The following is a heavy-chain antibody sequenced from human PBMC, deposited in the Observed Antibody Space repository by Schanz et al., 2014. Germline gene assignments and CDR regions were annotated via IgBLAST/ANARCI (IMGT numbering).Heavy chain of an antibody. CDR2: IYIGGST. Sequence: FTVSSNYMSLFRQAPGKGLEWVSVIYIGGSTYYAVSVKGRFNISRDNSKNTQYHQMNHRRLQDTPAQCCARVVSWG. V-gene: IGHV3-66*01. J-gene: IGHJ1*01. CDR3: ARVVS. CDR1: FTVSSNY.